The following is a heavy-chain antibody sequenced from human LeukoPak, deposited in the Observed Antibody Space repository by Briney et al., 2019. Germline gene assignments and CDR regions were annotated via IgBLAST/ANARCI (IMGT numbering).Heavy chain of an antibody. D-gene: IGHD6-19*01. Sequence: PSETLSLTCTVSGGSISSGGYYWSWIRQHPGKGLEWIGYIYYSGSTYYNPSLKSRVTISVDTSKNQFSLKLSSVTAADTAVYYCARHGGPIAGAQSKHNPNQYFQHWGQGTLVTVSS. CDR1: GGSISSGGYY. CDR3: ARHGGPIAGAQSKHNPNQYFQH. V-gene: IGHV4-31*03. J-gene: IGHJ1*01. CDR2: IYYSGST.